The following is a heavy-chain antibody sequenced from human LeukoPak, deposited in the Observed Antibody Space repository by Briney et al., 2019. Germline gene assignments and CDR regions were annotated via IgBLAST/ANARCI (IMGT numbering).Heavy chain of an antibody. V-gene: IGHV3-15*01. J-gene: IGHJ4*02. CDR1: GFTFSNAW. D-gene: IGHD3-10*01. Sequence: PGGSLRLSCAASGFTFSNAWMSWVRQAPGKGLEWVGRIKSKTDGGTTDYAAPVKGRFTISRDDSKNTLYLQMNSLKTEDTAVYYCTTHTSPLWYNFDYWGQGTLVTVSS. CDR3: TTHTSPLWYNFDY. CDR2: IKSKTDGGTT.